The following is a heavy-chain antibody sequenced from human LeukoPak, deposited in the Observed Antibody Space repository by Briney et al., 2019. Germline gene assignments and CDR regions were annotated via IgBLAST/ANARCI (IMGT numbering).Heavy chain of an antibody. D-gene: IGHD4-11*01. CDR2: IWHDGSNK. CDR3: AKDGIDYSFDY. V-gene: IGHV3-30*02. Sequence: PGGSLRLSCAASGFTFRSYGMHWVRRAPGKGLEWVALIWHDGSNKYYADSVKGRFTLSRDNSKNTLYLQMNSLRAEDTAVYYCAKDGIDYSFDYWGQGTLVTVSS. CDR1: GFTFRSYG. J-gene: IGHJ4*02.